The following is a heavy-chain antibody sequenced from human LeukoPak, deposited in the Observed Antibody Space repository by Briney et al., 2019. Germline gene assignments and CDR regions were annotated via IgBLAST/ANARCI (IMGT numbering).Heavy chain of an antibody. D-gene: IGHD6-19*01. CDR1: GGSISSYY. Sequence: SETLSLTCTVSGGSISSYYWSWIRQPPGKGLEWIGYIYYSGSTNYNPSLKSRVTISVDTSKNQFSLKLSSVTAADTAVYYCAYSSGWYPFDYWGQGTLATVSS. J-gene: IGHJ4*02. V-gene: IGHV4-59*08. CDR3: AYSSGWYPFDY. CDR2: IYYSGST.